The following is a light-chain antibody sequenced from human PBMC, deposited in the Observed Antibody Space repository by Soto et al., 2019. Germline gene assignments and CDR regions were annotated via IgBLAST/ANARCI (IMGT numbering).Light chain of an antibody. V-gene: IGKV1-39*01. CDR3: QQSYSTPRGFT. CDR1: QSISSY. CDR2: AAS. J-gene: IGKJ3*01. Sequence: DIQMTQSPSSLSASVGDRVTITCRASQSISSYLNWYQQKPGKAPKLPIYAASSLQSGVPSRFSGSGSGTDFTLTISSLQPEDFATYYCQQSYSTPRGFTFGPGTKVDIK.